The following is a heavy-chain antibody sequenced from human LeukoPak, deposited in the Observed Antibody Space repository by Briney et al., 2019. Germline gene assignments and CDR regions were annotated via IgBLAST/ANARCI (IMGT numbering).Heavy chain of an antibody. CDR2: ISGSGGST. J-gene: IGHJ4*02. D-gene: IGHD3-22*01. Sequence: GGSLRLSCAASGLTFSSYAMSWVRQAPGKGLEWVSAISGSGGSTYYADSVKGRFTISRDNSKNTLYLQMNSLRAEDTAVYYCAKVENYDSSGYLHWGQGTLVTVSS. CDR1: GLTFSSYA. CDR3: AKVENYDSSGYLH. V-gene: IGHV3-23*01.